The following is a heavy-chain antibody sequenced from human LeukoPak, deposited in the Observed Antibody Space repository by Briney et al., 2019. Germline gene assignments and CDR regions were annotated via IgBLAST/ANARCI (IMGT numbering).Heavy chain of an antibody. CDR3: AREGGYCSGGSCYGWFDY. J-gene: IGHJ4*02. CDR2: IYYSGST. V-gene: IGHV4-39*07. D-gene: IGHD2-15*01. CDR1: GGSISSSSYY. Sequence: SETLSLTCTVSGGSISSSSYYWGWIRQPPGKGLEWIGSIYYSGSTYYNPSLKSRVTISVDTSKNQFSLKLSSVTAADTAVYYCAREGGYCSGGSCYGWFDYWGQGTLVTVSS.